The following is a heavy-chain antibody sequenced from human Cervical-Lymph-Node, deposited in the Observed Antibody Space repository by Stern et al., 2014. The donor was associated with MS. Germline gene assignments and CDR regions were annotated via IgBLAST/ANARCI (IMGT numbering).Heavy chain of an antibody. Sequence: QVQLQQWGAGLLKPSETLSLTCAISGGSFNGYYWSWVRQSPGKGLEWLGEINHSGSPNYNPSLKSRVTMSAGTSKNEFSLKLTAVTAADTATYYCARVWRLRFLDLWGQGTLVTVSS. D-gene: IGHD5-12*01. CDR1: GGSFNGYY. V-gene: IGHV4-34*01. CDR3: ARVWRLRFLDL. J-gene: IGHJ5*02. CDR2: INHSGSP.